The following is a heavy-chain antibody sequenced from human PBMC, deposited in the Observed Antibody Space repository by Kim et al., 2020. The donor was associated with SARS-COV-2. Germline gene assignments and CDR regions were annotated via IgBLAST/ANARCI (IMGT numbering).Heavy chain of an antibody. Sequence: GGSLRLSCAASGFTFSSYAMNWVRQAPGKGLEWVAAITCSGGITYYADSVKGRFTISRDNSKNTLYLQMNSLRAEDTAVYYCAKAEVGVGDAERFDYWGQGTLVTVSS. V-gene: IGHV3-23*01. CDR1: GFTFSSYA. J-gene: IGHJ4*02. D-gene: IGHD3-10*01. CDR3: AKAEVGVGDAERFDY. CDR2: ITCSGGIT.